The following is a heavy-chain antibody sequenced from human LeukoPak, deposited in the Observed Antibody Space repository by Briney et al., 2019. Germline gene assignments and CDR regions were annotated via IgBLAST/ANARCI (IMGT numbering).Heavy chain of an antibody. D-gene: IGHD2-21*02. Sequence: SETLSLTCTVSGASFTSNYWAWIRQPPGKGLEWIGYIYYSGTTTYNPSLERRITMSVDMSKTQFSLRLNSVTATDTAVYYCARLDCGGDCYVDYWGQGTLVTVSS. V-gene: IGHV4-59*08. CDR3: ARLDCGGDCYVDY. CDR1: GASFTSNY. J-gene: IGHJ4*02. CDR2: IYYSGTT.